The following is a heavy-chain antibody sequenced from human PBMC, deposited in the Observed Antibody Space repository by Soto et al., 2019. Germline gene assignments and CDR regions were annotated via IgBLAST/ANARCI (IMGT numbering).Heavy chain of an antibody. J-gene: IGHJ3*02. CDR2: ISSSSSYI. V-gene: IGHV3-21*01. D-gene: IGHD6-19*01. Sequence: GGSLRLSCAASGFTFSSYSMNWVRQAPGKGLEWVSSISSSSSYIYYADSVKGRFTISRDNAKNSLYLQMNSLRAEDTAVYYCARSIAVAVAFDIWGQGTMVTVS. CDR3: ARSIAVAVAFDI. CDR1: GFTFSSYS.